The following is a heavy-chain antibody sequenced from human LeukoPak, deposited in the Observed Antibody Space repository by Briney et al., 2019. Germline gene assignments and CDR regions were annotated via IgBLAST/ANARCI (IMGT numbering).Heavy chain of an antibody. J-gene: IGHJ4*02. CDR1: GYTLTELS. CDR3: ARDGSSSWYDREGADY. Sequence: ASVKVSCKVSGYTLTELSMHWVRQAPGKGLEWMGGFDPEDGETIYAQKFQGRVTMTEDTSTDTAYMELSSLRSEDTAVYYCARDGSSSWYDREGADYWGQGTLVTVSS. V-gene: IGHV1-24*01. CDR2: FDPEDGET. D-gene: IGHD6-13*01.